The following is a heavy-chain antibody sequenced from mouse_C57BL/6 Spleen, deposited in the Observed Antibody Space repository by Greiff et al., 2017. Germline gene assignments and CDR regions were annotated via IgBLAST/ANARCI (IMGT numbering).Heavy chain of an antibody. J-gene: IGHJ4*01. Sequence: VQLQQSVAELVRPGASVKLSCTASGFNIKNTYMHWVKQRPEQGLEWIGRIDPATGNTKYAPKFQGKATLTADTSSNTAYLQLSSLTSEAPTIYYCARSGDYDDDMDYWGQGTSVTVSS. CDR3: ARSGDYDDDMDY. CDR2: IDPATGNT. V-gene: IGHV14-3*01. CDR1: GFNIKNTY. D-gene: IGHD2-4*01.